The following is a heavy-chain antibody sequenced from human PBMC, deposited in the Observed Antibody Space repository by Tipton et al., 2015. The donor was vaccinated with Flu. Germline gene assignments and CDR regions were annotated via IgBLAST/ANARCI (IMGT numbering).Heavy chain of an antibody. CDR1: GGSISNYY. V-gene: IGHV4-59*08. Sequence: TLSLTCTASGGSISNYYWNWIRQPPGKGLEWIGYIYSSGSTNFNPSLKSRVTISVDTSKNQFSLKLNSVTASDTAVYYCARHSSSLGRPVACWGQGTLVTVSP. CDR3: ARHSSSLGRPVAC. J-gene: IGHJ4*02. CDR2: IYSSGST. D-gene: IGHD6-6*01.